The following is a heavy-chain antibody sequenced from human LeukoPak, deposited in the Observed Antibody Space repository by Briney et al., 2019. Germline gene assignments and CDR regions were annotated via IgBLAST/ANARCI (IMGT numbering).Heavy chain of an antibody. Sequence: GGSLRLSCAVSGFTFDDYAMHWVRQVPGKGLEWVSGINWNSDSTGYADSVKGRFTISRDNSKNTLYLQMNSLRAEDTAVYYCAKDYSGSYYGGTYNWFDPWGQGTLVTVSS. J-gene: IGHJ5*02. V-gene: IGHV3-9*01. CDR1: GFTFDDYA. CDR2: INWNSDST. CDR3: AKDYSGSYYGGTYNWFDP. D-gene: IGHD1-26*01.